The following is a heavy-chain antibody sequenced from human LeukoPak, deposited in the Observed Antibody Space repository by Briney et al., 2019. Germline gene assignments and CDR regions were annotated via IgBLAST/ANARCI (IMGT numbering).Heavy chain of an antibody. V-gene: IGHV1-69*04. D-gene: IGHD3-16*01. J-gene: IGHJ3*01. Sequence: SVKVSCKASGDTLSRNTISWVRQAHGQGLEWMGRSIPILDMANYAQKFQGTVTITADKSTSTAYMELSGLRSEDTAVYYCARDGGAALSLDVWGQGTMVTVSS. CDR3: ARDGGAALSLDV. CDR2: SIPILDMA. CDR1: GDTLSRNT.